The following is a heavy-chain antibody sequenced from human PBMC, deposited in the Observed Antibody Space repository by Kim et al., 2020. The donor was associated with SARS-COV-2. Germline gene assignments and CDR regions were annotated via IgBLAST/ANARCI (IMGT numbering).Heavy chain of an antibody. CDR1: GYNFPSYW. CDR3: XXSAGXXDYXXDY. Sequence: GESLKISCKGSGYNFPSYWIGWVRQMSGKGLXXMGXXXPGXSDTRYSPSFQGQVXXPAXXXPTXXYLQXXSLKGSDTXXYYCXXSAGXXDYXXDYWXXGTXXXVS. V-gene: IGHV5-51*01. J-gene: IGHJ4*02. D-gene: IGHD3-16*01. CDR2: XXPGXSDT.